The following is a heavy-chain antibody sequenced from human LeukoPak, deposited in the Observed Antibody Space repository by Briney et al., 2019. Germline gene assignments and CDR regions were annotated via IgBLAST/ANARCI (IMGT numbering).Heavy chain of an antibody. Sequence: PGGSLRLSCAASGFTFSSYWMSWVRQAPGKGLEWVANIKQDGSEKYYVDSVKGRFTISRDNAENSLYLQMNSLRAEDTAVYYCARSPSIVVVPAAHFDYWGQGTLVTVSS. CDR2: IKQDGSEK. CDR1: GFTFSSYW. CDR3: ARSPSIVVVPAAHFDY. J-gene: IGHJ4*02. V-gene: IGHV3-7*01. D-gene: IGHD2-2*01.